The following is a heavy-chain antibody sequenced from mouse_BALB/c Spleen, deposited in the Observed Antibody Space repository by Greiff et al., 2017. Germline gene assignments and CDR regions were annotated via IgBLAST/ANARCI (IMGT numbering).Heavy chain of an antibody. CDR1: GFTFSSFG. CDR2: ISSGSSTI. J-gene: IGHJ2*01. D-gene: IGHD1-2*01. V-gene: IGHV5-17*02. Sequence: EVNVVESGGGLVQPGGSRTLSCAASGFTFSSFGMHWVRQAPEKGLEWVAYISSGSSTIYYADTVKGRFTISRDNPKNTLFLQMTSLRSEDTAMYYCASTSYGYDLDYGGQGTTLTVSS. CDR3: ASTSYGYDLDY.